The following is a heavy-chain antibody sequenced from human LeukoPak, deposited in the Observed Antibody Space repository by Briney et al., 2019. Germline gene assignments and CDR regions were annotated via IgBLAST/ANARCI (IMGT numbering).Heavy chain of an antibody. CDR3: ARNIVGPRQVDY. D-gene: IGHD1-26*01. J-gene: IGHJ4*02. CDR1: GGSISSYY. Sequence: SETLSLTCTVSGGSISSYYWSWIRQPPGKGLEWIGYIYHSGTTNYNPSPKSGVTISVEKSKSQFSLKLSSVPAADTAIYYCARNIVGPRQVDYWGQGTLVTVSS. CDR2: IYHSGTT. V-gene: IGHV4-59*01.